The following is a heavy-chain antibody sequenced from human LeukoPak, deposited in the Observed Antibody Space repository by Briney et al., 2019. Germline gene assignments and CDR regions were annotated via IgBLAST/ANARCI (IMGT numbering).Heavy chain of an antibody. CDR2: ISSSSYI. Sequence: PGGSLRLSCAASGFTFSSYSMNWVRQAPGKGLEWVSSISSSSYIYYADSVKGRFTISRDNAKNSLYLQMNSLRAEDTAVYYCARDFYDSSGYYYDYWGQGTLVTVSS. CDR3: ARDFYDSSGYYYDY. J-gene: IGHJ4*02. V-gene: IGHV3-21*01. CDR1: GFTFSSYS. D-gene: IGHD3-22*01.